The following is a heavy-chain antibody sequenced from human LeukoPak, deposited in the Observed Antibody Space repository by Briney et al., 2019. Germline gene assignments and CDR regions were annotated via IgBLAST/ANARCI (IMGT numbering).Heavy chain of an antibody. CDR1: GDSISGSNW. CDR3: VRRRYNHGFDS. V-gene: IGHV4-4*02. CDR2: IYHSGST. D-gene: IGHD5-18*01. J-gene: IGHJ4*02. Sequence: SQTLSLTCDVSGDSISGSNWWNWVRQPPGKGLEWIGGIYHSGSTNYNPSLKSRVTMSVDKSKNQFSLKLSSVTAADTAVFYCVRRRYNHGFDSWGQGSLVTVSS.